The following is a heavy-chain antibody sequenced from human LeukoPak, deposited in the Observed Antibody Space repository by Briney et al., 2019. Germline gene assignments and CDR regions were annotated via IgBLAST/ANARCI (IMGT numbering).Heavy chain of an antibody. CDR1: GITFGSYA. CDR2: TSYDGSDE. J-gene: IGHJ4*02. D-gene: IGHD2-21*01. Sequence: GGSLRLSCAASGITFGSYAMHWVRQAPGKGLEWVSATSYDGSDEFYADPVKGRFTVSRDNSKSTLYLQMNSLRPEDTAVYYCARDRSYSFFDYWGQGTLVTVSS. V-gene: IGHV3-30*04. CDR3: ARDRSYSFFDY.